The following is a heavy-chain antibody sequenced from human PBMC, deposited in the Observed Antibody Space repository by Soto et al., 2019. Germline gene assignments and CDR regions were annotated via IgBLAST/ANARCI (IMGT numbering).Heavy chain of an antibody. CDR1: GFTFSDYY. CDR2: ISSNRNYK. Sequence: QVQLVESGGGLVKPGGSLRLSCAASGFTFSDYYMSWNRQAPGKGLEWISYISSNRNYKKHADYVRGRFTISIDNDKNSMYLQMNGLRSEATAVSYCSRATGYYHTSGSDSWGPGTLGNVSS. V-gene: IGHV3-11*06. J-gene: IGHJ4*02. D-gene: IGHD3-22*01. CDR3: SRATGYYHTSGSDS.